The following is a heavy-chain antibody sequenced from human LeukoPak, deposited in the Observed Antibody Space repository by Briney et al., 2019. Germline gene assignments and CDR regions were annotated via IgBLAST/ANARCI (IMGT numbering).Heavy chain of an antibody. CDR2: INHSGST. D-gene: IGHD2-15*01. Sequence: PSETLSLTCAVYGGSFSGYYWSWICQPPGKGLEWIGEINHSGSTNYNPSLKSRVTISVDTSKNQFSLKLSSVTAADTAVYYCARLGYCSGGSCYSYYYYMDVWGKGTTVTVSS. CDR3: ARLGYCSGGSCYSYYYYMDV. CDR1: GGSFSGYY. V-gene: IGHV4-34*01. J-gene: IGHJ6*03.